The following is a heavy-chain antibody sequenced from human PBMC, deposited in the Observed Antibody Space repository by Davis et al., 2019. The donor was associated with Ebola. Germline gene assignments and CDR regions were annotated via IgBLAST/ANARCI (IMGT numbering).Heavy chain of an antibody. CDR2: IYPGDSDT. J-gene: IGHJ3*02. V-gene: IGHV5-51*01. D-gene: IGHD3-22*01. CDR1: GYSFTSYW. CDR3: ARPGYYYDSSGYHRGAFDI. Sequence: GGSLRLSCKGSGYSFTSYWIGWVRQMPGKGLEWMGIIYPGDSDTRYSPSFQGQVTISADKSISTAYLQWSSLKASDTAMYYCARPGYYYDSSGYHRGAFDIWGQGTMVTVSS.